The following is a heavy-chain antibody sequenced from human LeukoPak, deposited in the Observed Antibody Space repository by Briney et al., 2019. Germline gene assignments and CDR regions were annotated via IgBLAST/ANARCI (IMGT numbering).Heavy chain of an antibody. CDR2: IYITGST. CDR3: ARSGGDFWSGSFGYLDY. Sequence: SETLSLXYTVSGGSISSYYWSWFRQPAGKGLEWIGRIYITGSTNYNPSLKSRATMSVDTSKSQFSLRLSPVTAADTAVYYCARSGGDFWSGSFGYLDYWGQGTLVTVSS. V-gene: IGHV4-4*07. CDR1: GGSISSYY. D-gene: IGHD3-3*01. J-gene: IGHJ4*02.